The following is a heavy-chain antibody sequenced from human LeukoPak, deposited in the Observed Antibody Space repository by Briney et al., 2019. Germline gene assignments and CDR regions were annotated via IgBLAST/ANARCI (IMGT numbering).Heavy chain of an antibody. CDR2: INPSGGST. J-gene: IGHJ6*02. Sequence: ASVKVSCKASGYTFTSYYMHWVRQAPGQGLEWMGIINPSGGSTSYAQKFQGRVTMTRDTPTSTVYMELSSLRSEDTAVYYCARDGAIAARLGWYYYGMDVWGQGTTVTVSS. CDR1: GYTFTSYY. CDR3: ARDGAIAARLGWYYYGMDV. V-gene: IGHV1-46*01. D-gene: IGHD6-6*01.